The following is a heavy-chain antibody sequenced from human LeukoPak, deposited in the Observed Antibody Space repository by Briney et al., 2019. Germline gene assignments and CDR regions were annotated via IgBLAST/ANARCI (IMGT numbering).Heavy chain of an antibody. J-gene: IGHJ4*02. D-gene: IGHD3-16*02. CDR3: ARHVGLRFLLGELSH. CDR2: IYPGDSDT. Sequence: GESLKISCKGSGYSFTSYWIGWVRQMAGKGLEWMGIIYPGDSDTRYSPSFQGQVTISADKSISTAYLQWSSLKASDTAMYYCARHVGLRFLLGELSHWGQGTLVTVSS. V-gene: IGHV5-51*01. CDR1: GYSFTSYW.